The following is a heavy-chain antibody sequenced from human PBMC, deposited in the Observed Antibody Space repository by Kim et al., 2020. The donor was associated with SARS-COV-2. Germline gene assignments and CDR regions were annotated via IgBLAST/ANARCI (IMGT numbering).Heavy chain of an antibody. D-gene: IGHD3-10*01. CDR3: ARAGSMVRGVIVHTYYYYGMDV. CDR2: ISAYNGNT. J-gene: IGHJ6*02. Sequence: ASVKVSCKASGYTFTSYGISWVRQAPGQGLEWMGWISAYNGNTNYAQKLQGRVTMTTDTSTSTAYMELRSLRSDDTAVYYCARAGSMVRGVIVHTYYYYGMDVWGQGTTVTVSS. CDR1: GYTFTSYG. V-gene: IGHV1-18*01.